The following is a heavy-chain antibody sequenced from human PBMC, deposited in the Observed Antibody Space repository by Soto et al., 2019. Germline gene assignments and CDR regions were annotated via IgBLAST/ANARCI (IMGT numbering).Heavy chain of an antibody. CDR3: ARDQGTH. V-gene: IGHV3-33*01. J-gene: IGHJ4*02. Sequence: QVQLVESGGGVVQPGGSLRLSCAASGFTFTSYAMHWVRQAPGKGLEWVAVIWYDGSNRYYADSVKGRFTISRDNSKNTLYLQMSTLRAEDTAMYYCARDQGTHWGQGTLVTVFS. CDR1: GFTFTSYA. CDR2: IWYDGSNR.